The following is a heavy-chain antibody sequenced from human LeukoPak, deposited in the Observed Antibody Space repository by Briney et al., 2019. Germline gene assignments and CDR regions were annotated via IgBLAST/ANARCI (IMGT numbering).Heavy chain of an antibody. J-gene: IGHJ6*04. CDR1: GFTFSSYE. CDR2: ISSSGSTI. V-gene: IGHV3-48*03. D-gene: IGHD3-10*02. CDR3: AELGITMIGGV. Sequence: PGGSLRLSCAASGFTFSSYEMNWVRQAPRKGLEWVSYISSSGSTIFYTDSVKGRFTISRDNAKNLLYLQMSSLRAEDTAVYYCAELGITMIGGVWGKGTTDTISS.